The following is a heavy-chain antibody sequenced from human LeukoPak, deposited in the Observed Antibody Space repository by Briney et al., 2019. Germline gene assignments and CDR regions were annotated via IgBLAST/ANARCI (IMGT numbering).Heavy chain of an antibody. Sequence: GGSLRLSCAASGFTFSSYAMSWVRQAPGRGLEWVSGITSSSSGTYYADSVKGRFTISRDNFKKTLYLQMNSLRAEDTAVYYCAKGLSTSYYSDFDHWGQGTLVTVSS. D-gene: IGHD2-2*01. CDR1: GFTFSSYA. V-gene: IGHV3-23*01. CDR2: ITSSSSGT. CDR3: AKGLSTSYYSDFDH. J-gene: IGHJ4*02.